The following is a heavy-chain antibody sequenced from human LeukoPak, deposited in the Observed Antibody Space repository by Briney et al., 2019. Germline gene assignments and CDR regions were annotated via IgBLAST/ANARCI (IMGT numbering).Heavy chain of an antibody. CDR3: ARGRGYSYGTGAFVI. Sequence: APVSLSCKASGYTFTSYDINWVRQATGQGLEWMGWMNPNSGNTGYAQKFQGRVTMTRNTSISTAYMELSSLRSEDTAVYYCARGRGYSYGTGAFVIWGQGTMVSVSS. CDR1: GYTFTSYD. D-gene: IGHD5-18*01. V-gene: IGHV1-8*01. J-gene: IGHJ3*02. CDR2: MNPNSGNT.